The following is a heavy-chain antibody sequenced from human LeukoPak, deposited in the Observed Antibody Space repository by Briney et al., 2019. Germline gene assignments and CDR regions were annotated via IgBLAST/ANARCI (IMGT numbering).Heavy chain of an antibody. D-gene: IGHD6-19*01. V-gene: IGHV3-15*01. CDR2: IKSKTDGGTT. CDR3: TTRGVAGSYYYYMDV. Sequence: GGSLRLSCAASGFTFSNAWMSWVRQAPGKGLEWVGRIKSKTDGGTTDYAAPVKGRFTISRDDSKNTLYLQMNSLKTEDTAVYYCTTRGVAGSYYYYMDVWGKGTTVTVSS. CDR1: GFTFSNAW. J-gene: IGHJ6*03.